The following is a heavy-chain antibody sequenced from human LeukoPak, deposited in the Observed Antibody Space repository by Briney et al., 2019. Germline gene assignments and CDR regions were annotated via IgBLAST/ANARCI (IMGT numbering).Heavy chain of an antibody. D-gene: IGHD1-26*01. CDR3: ANYREPEGLDY. Sequence: SGGSLRLSCAVSRFAFSTYAMTWVRQAPGQGLEYVSTISSNGADTYYADSVKGRFTISRDNSKNTLYLQMTSLRVEDTAVYYCANYREPEGLDYWGQGTLVTVSS. CDR1: RFAFSTYA. V-gene: IGHV3-23*01. J-gene: IGHJ4*02. CDR2: ISSNGADT.